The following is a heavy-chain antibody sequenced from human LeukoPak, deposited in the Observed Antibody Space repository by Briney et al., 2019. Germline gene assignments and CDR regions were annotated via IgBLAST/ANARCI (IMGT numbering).Heavy chain of an antibody. V-gene: IGHV3-33*01. CDR2: IWYDGSNK. Sequence: GGSLRLSCAASGFTFSSYGMHWVRQAPGKGLEWVAVIWYDGSNKYYADSVKGRFTISRDNSKNTLYLQMNSLRAEDTAVYYCARALEVRYFDWLLSTAYYYYYSMDVWGQGTTVTVSS. CDR3: ARALEVRYFDWLLSTAYYYYYSMDV. CDR1: GFTFSSYG. J-gene: IGHJ6*02. D-gene: IGHD3-9*01.